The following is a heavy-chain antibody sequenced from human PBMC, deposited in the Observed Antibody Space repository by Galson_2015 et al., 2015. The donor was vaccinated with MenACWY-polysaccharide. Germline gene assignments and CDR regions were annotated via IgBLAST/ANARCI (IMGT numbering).Heavy chain of an antibody. CDR2: IYDSGST. J-gene: IGHJ4*02. CDR3: ARQLSDSGRPFDL. V-gene: IGHV4-30-4*01. Sequence: LSLTCAVSGDSITPGNPYWSWIRQSPGKGLEWIGYIYDSGSTYYNPSLKSRISMSVKTSKNQFSLKLTSVTAADTATYYCARQLSDSGRPFDLWGQGTLVAVSS. D-gene: IGHD3-10*01. CDR1: GDSITPGNPY.